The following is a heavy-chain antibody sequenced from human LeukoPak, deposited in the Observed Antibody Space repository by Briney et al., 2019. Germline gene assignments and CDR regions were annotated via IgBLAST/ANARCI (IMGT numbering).Heavy chain of an antibody. CDR2: IYYSGST. CDR3: AKPSNYYGSATDAFDF. Sequence: SETLSLTCTVSGGSISSSSYYWGWIRQPPGKGLEWIGTIYYSGSTYYNPSLKSRVTISVDTSKNHFSLKLNSVTAADTAVYYCAKPSNYYGSATDAFDFWGQGTMVTVSS. V-gene: IGHV4-39*07. D-gene: IGHD3-10*01. CDR1: GGSISSSSYY. J-gene: IGHJ3*01.